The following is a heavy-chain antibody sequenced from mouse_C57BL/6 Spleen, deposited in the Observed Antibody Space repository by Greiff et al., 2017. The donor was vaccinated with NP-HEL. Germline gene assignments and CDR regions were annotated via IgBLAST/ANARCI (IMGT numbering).Heavy chain of an antibody. J-gene: IGHJ4*01. D-gene: IGHD2-5*01. CDR3: ASYSNYDAMDY. Sequence: VQRVESGAELVKPGASVKISCKASGYAFSSYWMNWVKQRPGKGLEWIGQIYPGDGDTNYNGKFKGKATLTADKSSSTAYMQLSSLTSEDSAVYFCASYSNYDAMDYWGQGTSVTVSS. V-gene: IGHV1-80*01. CDR1: GYAFSSYW. CDR2: IYPGDGDT.